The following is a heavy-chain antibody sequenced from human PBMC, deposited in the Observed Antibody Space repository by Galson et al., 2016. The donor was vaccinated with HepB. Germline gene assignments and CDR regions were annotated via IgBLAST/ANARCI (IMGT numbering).Heavy chain of an antibody. Sequence: ETLSLTCTVSGGSIYSSTYYWAWIRQPPGKGLEWIGNIYYTGSAYYNPSLKSRVTISVDTSKNQFSLMLNSLTAADTAVYYCASDAYSSSWFVDYWGQGTLVTVSS. CDR3: ASDAYSSSWFVDY. CDR1: GGSIYSSTYY. V-gene: IGHV4-39*01. J-gene: IGHJ4*02. CDR2: IYYTGSA. D-gene: IGHD6-13*01.